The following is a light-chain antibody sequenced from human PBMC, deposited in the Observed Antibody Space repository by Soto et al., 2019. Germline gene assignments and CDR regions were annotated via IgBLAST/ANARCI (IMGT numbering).Light chain of an antibody. V-gene: IGLV2-14*03. J-gene: IGLJ2*01. CDR3: SSYTSSDVV. CDR2: DVT. CDR1: TNYVGDNNH. Sequence: SVLTHPASVSGSPGQSITISCTGTTNYVGDNNHLSWYQQHPGKAPKLIIFDVTDRPSGVSNRCSGSKSGNTASLTISGLQAEDEADYYCSSYTSSDVVFGGGTKLAVL.